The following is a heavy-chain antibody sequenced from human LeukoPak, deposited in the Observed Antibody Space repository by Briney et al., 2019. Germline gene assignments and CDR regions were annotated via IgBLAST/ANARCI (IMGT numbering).Heavy chain of an antibody. CDR3: ARVGVYDYVWGSYRYPDY. Sequence: GGSLRLSCAASGFTFSSYAMHWVRQAPGKGLEYVSAISSNGGSTYYANSVKGRFTISRDNSKNTLYLQMGSLRAEDMAVYYCARVGVYDYVWGSYRYPDYWGQGTLVTVSS. V-gene: IGHV3-64*01. D-gene: IGHD3-16*02. CDR2: ISSNGGST. J-gene: IGHJ4*02. CDR1: GFTFSSYA.